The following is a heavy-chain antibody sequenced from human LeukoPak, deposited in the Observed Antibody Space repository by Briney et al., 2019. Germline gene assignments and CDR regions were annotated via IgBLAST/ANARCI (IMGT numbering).Heavy chain of an antibody. CDR1: GGSISSVDYY. CDR2: MYYSGST. J-gene: IGHJ5*02. Sequence: SETLSLTCTVSGGSISSVDYYWGWIPQPQGKGLEWIGYMYYSGSTYYNPSLKSRVTISVDTSKNQFSLKLSSVTAADTAVYYCARPYYYDSRIDPWGQGTLVTVSS. CDR3: ARPYYYDSRIDP. V-gene: IGHV4-30-4*01. D-gene: IGHD3-22*01.